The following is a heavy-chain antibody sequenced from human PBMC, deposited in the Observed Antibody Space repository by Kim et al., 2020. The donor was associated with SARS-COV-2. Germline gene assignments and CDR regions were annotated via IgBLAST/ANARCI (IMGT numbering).Heavy chain of an antibody. D-gene: IGHD6-13*01. J-gene: IGHJ6*02. Sequence: SVKVSCKASGGTFSSYAISWVRQAPGQGLEWMGGIIPIFGTANYAQKFQGRVTITADESTSTAYMELSSLRSEDTAVYYCARSLKQQLVLARFPYGMDVWGQGTTVTVSS. CDR1: GGTFSSYA. CDR2: IIPIFGTA. V-gene: IGHV1-69*13. CDR3: ARSLKQQLVLARFPYGMDV.